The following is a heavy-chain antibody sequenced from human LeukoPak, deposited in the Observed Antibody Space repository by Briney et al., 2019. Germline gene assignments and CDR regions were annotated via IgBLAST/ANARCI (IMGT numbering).Heavy chain of an antibody. J-gene: IGHJ4*02. V-gene: IGHV1-2*02. D-gene: IGHD3-10*01. CDR1: GYTFNGYY. CDR2: INPSSGDT. Sequence: GASVNVSCKASGYTFNGYYMHWVRQAPGQGLEWMGWINPSSGDTNYAQKFQGRVTMTRDTSISTAYMELTSLRSDDTAVYYCVKGDYYGSGTIIVLWGQGTLVTVSS. CDR3: VKGDYYGSGTIIVL.